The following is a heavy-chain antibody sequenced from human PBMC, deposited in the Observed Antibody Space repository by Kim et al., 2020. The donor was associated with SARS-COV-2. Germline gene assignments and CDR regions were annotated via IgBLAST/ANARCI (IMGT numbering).Heavy chain of an antibody. CDR3: ARQMEPLDWFDP. Sequence: SETLSLTCTVSGGSISSSSYYWGWIRQPPGKGLEWIGSIYYSGSTYYNPSLKSRVTISVDTSKNQFSLKLSSVTAADTAVYYCARQMEPLDWFDPWGQGTLVTVSS. CDR1: GGSISSSSYY. CDR2: IYYSGST. J-gene: IGHJ5*02. D-gene: IGHD1-26*01. V-gene: IGHV4-39*01.